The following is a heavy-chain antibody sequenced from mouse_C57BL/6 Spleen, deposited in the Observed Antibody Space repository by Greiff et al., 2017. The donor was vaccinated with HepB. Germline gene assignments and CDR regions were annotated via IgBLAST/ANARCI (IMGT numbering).Heavy chain of an antibody. CDR3: ARETAQDYAMDY. Sequence: VQLQQSGPELVKPGASVKISCKASGYAFSSSWMNWVKQRPGKGLEWIGRIYPGDGDTNYNGKFKGKATLTADKSSSTAYMQLSSLTSEDSAIYFCARETAQDYAMDYWGQRTSVTVSS. CDR1: GYAFSSSW. J-gene: IGHJ4*01. CDR2: IYPGDGDT. D-gene: IGHD3-2*02. V-gene: IGHV1-82*01.